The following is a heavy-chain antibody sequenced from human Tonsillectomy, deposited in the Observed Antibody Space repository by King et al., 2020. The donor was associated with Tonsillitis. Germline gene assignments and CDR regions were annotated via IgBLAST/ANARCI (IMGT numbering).Heavy chain of an antibody. D-gene: IGHD6-19*01. V-gene: IGHV3-33*05. Sequence: VQLVESGGGVVQPGRSLRLSCVSSGFAFRSYGMHWVRQAPGKGLEWVAVISYDATRENYADSAKGRFTISRDNSKNTXYLQMNSLRAEDTAVYYCARERLYSSFWGIDYWGXXSLVTVSS. CDR1: GFAFRSYG. J-gene: IGHJ4*01. CDR3: ARERLYSSFWGIDY. CDR2: ISYDATRE.